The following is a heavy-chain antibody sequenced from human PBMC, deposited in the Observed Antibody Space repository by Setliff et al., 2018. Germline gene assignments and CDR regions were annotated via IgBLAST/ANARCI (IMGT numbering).Heavy chain of an antibody. CDR3: ARDRNVAARLLDS. J-gene: IGHJ4*02. CDR1: GGSITRRTSS. Sequence: LSLTCTVSGGSITRRTSSWGWIRQPPGKGLEWIGYIYYDGTTNYNPSLKSRLTMSLDTSKNQTSLNPNSVTAADTAVYYCARDRNVAARLLDSWGQGTLVTVSS. D-gene: IGHD6-6*01. V-gene: IGHV4-61*05. CDR2: IYYDGTT.